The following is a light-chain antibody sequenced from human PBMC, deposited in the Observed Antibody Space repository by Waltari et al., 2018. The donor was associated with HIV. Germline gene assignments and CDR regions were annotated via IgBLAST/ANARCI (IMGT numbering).Light chain of an antibody. CDR1: QSISSSD. CDR3: QQYGNSPLT. V-gene: IGKV3-20*01. CDR2: GAS. J-gene: IGKJ4*01. Sequence: ELVLTQSPGPLSLSPGERATLSCRASQSISSSDLAWYQQKPGQAPRLLIYGASSGATGIPDRFSGSGSGTDFTLTISRLEPEDFAVYYCQQYGNSPLTFGGGTKVEIK.